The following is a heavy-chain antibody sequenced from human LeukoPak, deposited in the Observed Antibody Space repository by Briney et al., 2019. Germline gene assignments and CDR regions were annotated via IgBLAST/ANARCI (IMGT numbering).Heavy chain of an antibody. Sequence: GGSLRLSCAASGFTFSSYSMNWVRQAPGNGLEWVSSISSSSSYIYYADSGKGRFTISRDNAKNSLYLQMNSLRAEDTAVYYCARDQADCSSTSCLTFDPWGQGTLVTVSS. CDR1: GFTFSSYS. CDR2: ISSSSSYI. J-gene: IGHJ5*02. V-gene: IGHV3-21*01. CDR3: ARDQADCSSTSCLTFDP. D-gene: IGHD2-2*01.